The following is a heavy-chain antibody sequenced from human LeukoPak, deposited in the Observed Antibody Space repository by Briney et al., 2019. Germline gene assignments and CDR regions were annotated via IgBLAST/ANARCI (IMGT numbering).Heavy chain of an antibody. CDR2: IYYSGST. D-gene: IGHD2-15*01. CDR1: GGSISSSSYY. V-gene: IGHV4-61*01. CDR3: ARVLGYCSGGGCSECFQH. Sequence: PSETLSLTCTVSGGSISSSSYYWSWIRQPPGKGLEWIGYIYYSGSTNYNPSLRSRVTISVDTSKNQFSLKLSSVTAADTAVYYCARVLGYCSGGGCSECFQHWGQGTLVTVSS. J-gene: IGHJ1*01.